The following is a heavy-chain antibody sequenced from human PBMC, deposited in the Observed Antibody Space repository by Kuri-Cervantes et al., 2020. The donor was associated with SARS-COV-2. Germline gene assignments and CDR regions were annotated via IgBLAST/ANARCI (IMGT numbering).Heavy chain of an antibody. Sequence: SETLSLTCTVSGGSISSYYWSWIRQPPGQGLEWLGYIYYSGSTKYNPSLESRVTISLDTSTSQFSLKLSSVTAADTAVYYCARVFTASFDFWGQGTLVTVSS. CDR1: GGSISSYY. CDR3: ARVFTASFDF. V-gene: IGHV4-59*12. J-gene: IGHJ4*02. CDR2: IYYSGST.